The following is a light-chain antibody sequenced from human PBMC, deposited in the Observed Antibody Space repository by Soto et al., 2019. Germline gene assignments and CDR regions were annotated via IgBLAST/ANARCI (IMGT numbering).Light chain of an antibody. J-gene: IGKJ2*01. V-gene: IGKV4-1*01. CDR3: QPYFSPPYT. CDR1: QSVLYSSNNKNY. CDR2: WAS. Sequence: DIVMTQSPDSLAVSLGERATINCKSSQSVLYSSNNKNYLTWYQQKTGQPPKLLIYWASTRESGVPDRFSGSWSGTDFTLTISGLQAEAVAVYYCQPYFSPPYTFGQGTSLEIK.